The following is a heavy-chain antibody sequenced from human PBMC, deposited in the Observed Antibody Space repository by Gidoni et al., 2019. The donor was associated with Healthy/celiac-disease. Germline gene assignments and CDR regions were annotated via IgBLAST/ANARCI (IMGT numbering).Heavy chain of an antibody. Sequence: EVQLVESGGGLVQPGGSLRLSCAASGFPFSDHYMDWVRQAPGKGLEWVGRSRNKASSYSTEYAASVKGRFTISRDDSKNSLYLQMSSLITEDTAVYYCARGGDSYGYWSADYWGQGTLVTVSS. V-gene: IGHV3-72*01. D-gene: IGHD5-18*01. CDR1: GFPFSDHY. CDR3: ARGGDSYGYWSADY. CDR2: SRNKASSYST. J-gene: IGHJ4*02.